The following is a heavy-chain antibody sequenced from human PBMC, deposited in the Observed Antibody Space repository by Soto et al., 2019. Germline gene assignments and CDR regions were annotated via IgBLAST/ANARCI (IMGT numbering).Heavy chain of an antibody. J-gene: IGHJ4*02. CDR2: IMPIFGTA. Sequence: QVQLVQSGAEVKKPRSSVKVSCKASGGTFSSYAISWLRQAPGQGPEWMGGIMPIFGTANYAQKLQGRVTITADEFKRTAFMELSSLRSEDTAVYYCARAPITIFGVGAAGCDYWGQGTLVTVSS. D-gene: IGHD3-3*01. V-gene: IGHV1-69*01. CDR3: ARAPITIFGVGAAGCDY. CDR1: GGTFSSYA.